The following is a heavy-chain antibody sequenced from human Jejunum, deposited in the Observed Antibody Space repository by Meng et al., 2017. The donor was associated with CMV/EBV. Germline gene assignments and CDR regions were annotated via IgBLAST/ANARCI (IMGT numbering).Heavy chain of an antibody. CDR2: IWLDGGST. CDR1: FSFVKNV. V-gene: IGHV3-43*01. CDR3: AKGRRIVGLTGDAFDV. J-gene: IGHJ3*01. Sequence: FSFVKNVRSWVRHGPGKGLEWVALIWLDGGSTYYADSVKGRFTISRDITKNSVYLQMNSLRTEDTALYYCAKGRRIVGLTGDAFDVWGQGTMVTVSS. D-gene: IGHD1-26*01.